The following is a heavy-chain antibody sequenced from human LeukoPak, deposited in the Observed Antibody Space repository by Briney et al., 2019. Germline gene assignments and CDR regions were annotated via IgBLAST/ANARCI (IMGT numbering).Heavy chain of an antibody. J-gene: IGHJ4*02. CDR2: IKEDGSEK. CDR1: GFTFRNYW. Sequence: GGSLRLSCAGSGFTFRNYWMNWVRQAPGKGLEWVANIKEDGSEKYYVDSVKGRFSVSRDNAKNSLYLQINSLRADDTAVYYCARGGPTVGTDYWGQGTLVTVSS. V-gene: IGHV3-7*01. D-gene: IGHD1-26*01. CDR3: ARGGPTVGTDY.